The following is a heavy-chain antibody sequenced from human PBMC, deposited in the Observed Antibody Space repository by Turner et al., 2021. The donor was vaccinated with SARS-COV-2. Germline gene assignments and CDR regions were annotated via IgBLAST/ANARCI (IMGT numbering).Heavy chain of an antibody. CDR1: GFTLSSYV. D-gene: IGHD3-10*01. Sequence: QVQLVESGGGVVQPGRSLRLSCAASGFTLSSYVMHWGRQAPGKGLEWVAVISYDGSNKYYADSVKGRFTISRDNSKNTLYLQMNSLRAEDTAVYYCARDSGDFDYWGQGTLVTVSS. J-gene: IGHJ4*02. CDR3: ARDSGDFDY. V-gene: IGHV3-30-3*01. CDR2: ISYDGSNK.